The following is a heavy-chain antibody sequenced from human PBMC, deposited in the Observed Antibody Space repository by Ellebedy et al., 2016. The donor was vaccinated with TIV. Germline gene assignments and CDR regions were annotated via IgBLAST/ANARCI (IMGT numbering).Heavy chain of an antibody. CDR1: GGTFSSYA. CDR2: IIPIFGTA. D-gene: IGHD6-13*01. CDR3: ARDSFGRQQLERGVNWFDP. Sequence: SVKVSCXASGGTFSSYAISWVRQAPGQGLEWMGGIIPIFGTANYAQKFQGRVTITADESTSTAYMELSSLRSEDTAVYYCARDSFGRQQLERGVNWFDPWGQGTLVTVSS. V-gene: IGHV1-69*13. J-gene: IGHJ5*02.